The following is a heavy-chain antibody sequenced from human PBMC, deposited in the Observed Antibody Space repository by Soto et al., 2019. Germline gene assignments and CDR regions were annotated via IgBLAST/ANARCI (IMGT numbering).Heavy chain of an antibody. D-gene: IGHD3-10*01. J-gene: IGHJ6*02. V-gene: IGHV3-23*01. Sequence: LRLSCAASGFTFISYAMSWVRQSPGKWLECVSAISGSGGSTYYADSVKGRFTISRDNSKNTLYLQMNSLRAEDTAVYYCAKGSPHYYGSGSYPWGYYGMDVWGQGTTVTVSS. CDR1: GFTFISYA. CDR3: AKGSPHYYGSGSYPWGYYGMDV. CDR2: ISGSGGST.